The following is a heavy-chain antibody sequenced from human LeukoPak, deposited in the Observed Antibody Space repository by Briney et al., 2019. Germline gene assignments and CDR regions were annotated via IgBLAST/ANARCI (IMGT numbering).Heavy chain of an antibody. CDR1: GGSISSSSYY. J-gene: IGHJ2*01. V-gene: IGHV4-39*01. D-gene: IGHD1-1*01. Sequence: TSETLSLTCTVSGGSISSSSYYWGWIRQPPGKGLEWIGRSYYGGNIYYNPSLKSRVTISLATSKNQFSLKVYSVTAADTAVYYCARQQVHYPIYYWYFDLWGRGTLVTVSS. CDR2: SYYGGNI. CDR3: ARQQVHYPIYYWYFDL.